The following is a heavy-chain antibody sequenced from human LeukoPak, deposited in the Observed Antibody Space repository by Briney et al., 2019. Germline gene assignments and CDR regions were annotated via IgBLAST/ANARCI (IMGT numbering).Heavy chain of an antibody. J-gene: IGHJ3*02. CDR3: AKDRVDYGVVGAFDT. CDR1: GFTFSSYG. Sequence: GGSLRLSCAASGFTFSSYGMHWVRQAPGKGLEWVAVISYDGSNKYYADSVKGRFTISRDNSKNTLYLQMNSLRAEDTAVYYCAKDRVDYGVVGAFDTWGQGTMVTVSS. D-gene: IGHD4-17*01. CDR2: ISYDGSNK. V-gene: IGHV3-30*18.